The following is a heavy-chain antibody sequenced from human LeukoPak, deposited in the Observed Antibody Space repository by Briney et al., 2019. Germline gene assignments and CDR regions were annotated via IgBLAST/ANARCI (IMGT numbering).Heavy chain of an antibody. J-gene: IGHJ5*02. CDR2: ISDDGSTK. Sequence: GGSLRLSCAASGFTFSTYAIHWVRQAPGKGLEWVAVISDDGSTKYYAHSVKGRFTISRDNSKNMLYLQMNSLRAEDSAVYYCARDLIAVTGTGFWFDPRGQGTLVTVSS. CDR1: GFTFSTYA. CDR3: ARDLIAVTGTGFWFDP. D-gene: IGHD6-19*01. V-gene: IGHV3-30-3*01.